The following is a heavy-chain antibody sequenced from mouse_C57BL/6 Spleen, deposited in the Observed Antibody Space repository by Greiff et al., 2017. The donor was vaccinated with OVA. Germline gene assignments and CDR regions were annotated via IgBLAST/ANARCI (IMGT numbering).Heavy chain of an antibody. CDR2: IYPGDGDT. D-gene: IGHD1-1*01. J-gene: IGHJ2*01. Sequence: VQLQQSGAELVKPGASVKISCKASGYAFSSYWMNWVKQRPGKGLEWIGQIYPGDGDTNYNGKFKGKATLTAGKSSSTAYMQLISLTSEDSAVYFCARSITTVVRYFDYWGQGTTLTVSS. CDR3: ARSITTVVRYFDY. CDR1: GYAFSSYW. V-gene: IGHV1-80*01.